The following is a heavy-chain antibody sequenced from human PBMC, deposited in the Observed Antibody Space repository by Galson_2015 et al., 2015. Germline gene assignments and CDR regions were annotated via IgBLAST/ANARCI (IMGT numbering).Heavy chain of an antibody. J-gene: IGHJ3*02. Sequence: SVKVSCKASGYSFTGYYIHWVRQAPGHGLEWMGRIDPKSGDSTNYTQKFQGRVTMTRDTSTSTVYMELSSLRSEDTAMYYCASPRRVDQSFDIWGQGTMVTVSS. CDR1: GYSFTGYY. CDR2: IDPKSGDST. CDR3: ASPRRVDQSFDI. D-gene: IGHD3-3*01. V-gene: IGHV1-46*01.